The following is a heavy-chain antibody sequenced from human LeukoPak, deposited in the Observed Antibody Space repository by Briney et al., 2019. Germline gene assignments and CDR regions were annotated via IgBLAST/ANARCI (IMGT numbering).Heavy chain of an antibody. CDR1: GFTFRNSA. Sequence: GGSLRLSCAASGFTFRNSAISWVRQAPGKGLEWVSTFTGGDGSAYYADSVRGRFTISRDNAKNTLYLQMNSLRAEDTAVYYCARLDSSGYYYPFDFWGQGTLVTVSS. J-gene: IGHJ4*02. D-gene: IGHD3-22*01. CDR2: FTGGDGSA. V-gene: IGHV3-23*01. CDR3: ARLDSSGYYYPFDF.